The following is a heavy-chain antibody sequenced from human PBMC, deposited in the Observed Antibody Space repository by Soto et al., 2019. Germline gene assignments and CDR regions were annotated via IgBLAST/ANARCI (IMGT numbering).Heavy chain of an antibody. V-gene: IGHV3-74*01. CDR2: INSDGRST. J-gene: IGHJ5*02. CDR3: ARGGCSSTSCYSGSDWFDP. CDR1: GFTFSSTW. Sequence: EVQLVESGGGLVQPGGSLRLSFAAPGFTFSSTWMHWARQAPGKGLLWFHRINSDGRSTGYADSVKGRFTISRDNAKNTLYLQMNSLRAEDTAVYYCARGGCSSTSCYSGSDWFDPWGQGTLVTVSS. D-gene: IGHD2-2*01.